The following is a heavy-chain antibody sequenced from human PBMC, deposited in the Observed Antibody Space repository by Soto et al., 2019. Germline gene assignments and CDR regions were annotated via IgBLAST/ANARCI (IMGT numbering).Heavy chain of an antibody. V-gene: IGHV3-9*01. D-gene: IGHD4-17*01. J-gene: IGHJ5*02. Sequence: EVQLVESGGGLVQPGRSLRLSCAASGFTFDDYAMHWVRQSLGKGLEWVSGISWNSGSIGYADSVKGRFTISRDNAKNSLYLQMNSLRVEDTALYYCAKDSAGDYGNWFYPWGQGTLVTVSS. CDR3: AKDSAGDYGNWFYP. CDR2: ISWNSGSI. CDR1: GFTFDDYA.